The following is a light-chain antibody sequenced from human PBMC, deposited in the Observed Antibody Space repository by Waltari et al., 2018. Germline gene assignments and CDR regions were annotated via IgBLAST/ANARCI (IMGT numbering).Light chain of an antibody. CDR1: QSLLYISNNKNY. J-gene: IGKJ2*01. V-gene: IGKV4-1*01. Sequence: DIVMTQSPDSLPVSLGERATRSCRSSQSLLYISNNKNYLAWYQQKPGQPPKLLVSWASTRESWVPARFSGRGSGTDFTLTISSLQPEDVAVYYCQQYYAIPYTFGQGTKLELK. CDR2: WAS. CDR3: QQYYAIPYT.